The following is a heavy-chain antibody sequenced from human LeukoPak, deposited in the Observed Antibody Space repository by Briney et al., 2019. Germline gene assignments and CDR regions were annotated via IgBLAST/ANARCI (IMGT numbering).Heavy chain of an antibody. CDR3: AGPIAAAGKFDY. V-gene: IGHV1-18*01. J-gene: IGHJ4*02. CDR2: ISAYNGNT. D-gene: IGHD6-13*01. Sequence: GASVKVSCKASGYTFTSYGISWVRQSPGQGLEWMGWISAYNGNTNYAQELQGRVTMTTDTSTSTAYMELRSLRSDDTAVYYCAGPIAAAGKFDYWGQGTLVTVSS. CDR1: GYTFTSYG.